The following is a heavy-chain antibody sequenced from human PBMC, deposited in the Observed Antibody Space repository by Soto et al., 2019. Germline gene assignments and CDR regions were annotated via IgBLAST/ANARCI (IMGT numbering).Heavy chain of an antibody. CDR3: ARGRVVLLWFGDHNWFDP. Sequence: SETLSLTCAVYGGSFSGYYWSWIRQPPGKGLEWIGEINHSGSTNYNPSLKSRVTISVDTSKNQFSLKLSSVTAADTAVYYRARGRVVLLWFGDHNWFDPWCQGTRVTVSS. J-gene: IGHJ5*02. V-gene: IGHV4-34*01. CDR1: GGSFSGYY. D-gene: IGHD3-10*01. CDR2: INHSGST.